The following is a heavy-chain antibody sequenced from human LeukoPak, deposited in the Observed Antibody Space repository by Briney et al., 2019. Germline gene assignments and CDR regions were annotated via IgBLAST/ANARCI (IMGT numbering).Heavy chain of an antibody. V-gene: IGHV3-30*18. CDR1: GFTFSTYG. CDR2: ITNDGSNK. J-gene: IGHJ4*02. CDR3: AKDRGDCGGDCYSD. D-gene: IGHD2-21*02. Sequence: PGGSLRLSCAASGFTFSTYGMHWVRQSPGKGLEWVGAITNDGSNKFYAGSVKGRFTISRDNSTNTLYLQMNSLRAEDTAMYYCAKDRGDCGGDCYSDWGQGTLVTVSS.